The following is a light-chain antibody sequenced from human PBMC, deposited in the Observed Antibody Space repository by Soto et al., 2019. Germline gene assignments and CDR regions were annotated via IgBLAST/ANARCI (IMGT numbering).Light chain of an antibody. CDR3: QKYSSVPV. CDR1: QDIRNF. CDR2: AAS. J-gene: IGKJ3*01. V-gene: IGKV1-27*01. Sequence: DIQMTQSPTSLSASVGDRVTITCRASQDIRNFVAWYQQKPGKAPKLLSYAASTLQSGVPSRFSGSGSRTDFTLTINSLQPEDVATYSCQKYSSVPVFGPGTKVEIK.